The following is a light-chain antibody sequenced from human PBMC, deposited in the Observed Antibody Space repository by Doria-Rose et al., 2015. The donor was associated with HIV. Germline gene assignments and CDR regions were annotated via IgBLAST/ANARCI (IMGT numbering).Light chain of an antibody. Sequence: TQSPGTLSLSPGERATLSCRASQRVKSSYLAWYQQKPGQAPRLLIYDASTRATGIPDRFSGSGSGTDFTLTISRLEHEDVAVYYRQQYGTSRGTFGQGTRLEIK. J-gene: IGKJ5*01. CDR1: QRVKSSY. V-gene: IGKV3-20*01. CDR2: DAS. CDR3: QQYGTSRGT.